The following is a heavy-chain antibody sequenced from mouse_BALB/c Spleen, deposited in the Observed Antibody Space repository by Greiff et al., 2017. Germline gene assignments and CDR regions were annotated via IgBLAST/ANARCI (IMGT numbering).Heavy chain of an antibody. Sequence: DVKLVESGPSLVKPSQTLSLTCSVTGVSITSGYWNWIRKSPGKKLEYMGYISYSGSTYYNPALKSRISITRDTAKNQYYLQLNSVTTEDTATYYCARRATVVFGYWGQGTTLTVSS. CDR1: GVSITSGY. CDR3: ARRATVVFGY. CDR2: ISYSGST. J-gene: IGHJ2*01. V-gene: IGHV3-8*02. D-gene: IGHD1-1*02.